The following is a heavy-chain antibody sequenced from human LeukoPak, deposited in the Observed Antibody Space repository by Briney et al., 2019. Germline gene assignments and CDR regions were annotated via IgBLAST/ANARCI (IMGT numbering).Heavy chain of an antibody. J-gene: IGHJ4*02. V-gene: IGHV4-59*01. CDR3: ARDTYYHDSSGYPVGYFDY. Sequence: SETLSLTCTVSGGSISSYYWSWIRQPPGKGLEWMGYIYYSGSTNHNPSLKSRVTISVDTSKNQFSLRLSSVTAADTAVYYCARDTYYHDSSGYPVGYFDYWGQGTLVTVSS. CDR2: IYYSGST. D-gene: IGHD3-22*01. CDR1: GGSISSYY.